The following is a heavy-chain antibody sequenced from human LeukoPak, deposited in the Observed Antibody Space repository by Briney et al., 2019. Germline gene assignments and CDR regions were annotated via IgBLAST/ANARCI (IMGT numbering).Heavy chain of an antibody. CDR1: GGTFSSYA. CDR2: IIPIFGTA. D-gene: IGHD1-26*01. CDR3: AREGVGATDY. Sequence: SVKVSCKASGGTFSSYAISWVRQAPGQGLEWMGGIIPIFGTANYAQKLQGRVTMTTDTSTSTAYMELRSLRSDDTAVYYCAREGVGATDYWGQGTLVTVSS. J-gene: IGHJ4*02. V-gene: IGHV1-69*05.